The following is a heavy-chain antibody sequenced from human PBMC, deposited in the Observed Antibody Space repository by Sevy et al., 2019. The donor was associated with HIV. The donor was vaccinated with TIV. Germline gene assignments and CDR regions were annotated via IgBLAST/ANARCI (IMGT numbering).Heavy chain of an antibody. Sequence: GESLKISCKGSGYSFTSYWIGWVRQMPGKGLEWMGIIYPGDSDTRYSPSFQGQVTISADKSISTAYLQWSSLKASDTAMYYCARRRSGDRYYYYYYGMDVWGQGTMVTVSS. CDR1: GYSFTSYW. CDR2: IYPGDSDT. CDR3: ARRRSGDRYYYYYYGMDV. J-gene: IGHJ6*02. V-gene: IGHV5-51*01. D-gene: IGHD2-21*02.